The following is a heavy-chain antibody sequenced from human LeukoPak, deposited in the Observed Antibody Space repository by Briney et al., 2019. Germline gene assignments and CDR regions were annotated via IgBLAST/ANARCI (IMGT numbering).Heavy chain of an antibody. CDR3: AKDYDFWSGYNDY. CDR1: GFTFSSYA. J-gene: IGHJ4*02. D-gene: IGHD3-3*01. CDR2: ISGSGGST. V-gene: IGHV3-23*01. Sequence: PGGSLRLSCAASGFTFSSYALTWVRQAPGKGLEWVSAISGSGGSTYYADFVKGRFTISRDNSKNTLYLQMNSLRAEDTAVYYCAKDYDFWSGYNDYWGQGTLVTVSS.